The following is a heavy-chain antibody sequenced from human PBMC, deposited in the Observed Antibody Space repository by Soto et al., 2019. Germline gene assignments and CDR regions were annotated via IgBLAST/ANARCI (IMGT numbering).Heavy chain of an antibody. CDR2: IYHSGST. CDR1: GYSISSGYY. Sequence: SETLSLTCAVSGYSISSGYYLGWIRQPPGKGLEWIGSIYHSGSTYYNPSLKSRVTISVDTSKNQFSLKLSSVTAADTAVYYCARDRYYDFWSGLTYYYYGMDVWGQGTTVTVSS. J-gene: IGHJ6*02. V-gene: IGHV4-38-2*02. D-gene: IGHD3-3*01. CDR3: ARDRYYDFWSGLTYYYYGMDV.